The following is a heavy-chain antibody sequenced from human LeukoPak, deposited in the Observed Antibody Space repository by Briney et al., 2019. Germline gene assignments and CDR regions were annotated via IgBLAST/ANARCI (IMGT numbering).Heavy chain of an antibody. CDR2: INPSGGST. CDR1: GYTFTSYY. J-gene: IGHJ4*02. D-gene: IGHD3-9*01. V-gene: IGHV1-46*01. Sequence: GASVKVSCKASGYTFTSYYMHWVRQAPGHGLEWMGIINPSGGSTSYAQKFQGRVTMTRDTSTSTVYMELSSLRSEDTAVYYCARGFFSPTNYYDILTGYYIAGHPPDYWGQGTLVTVSS. CDR3: ARGFFSPTNYYDILTGYYIAGHPPDY.